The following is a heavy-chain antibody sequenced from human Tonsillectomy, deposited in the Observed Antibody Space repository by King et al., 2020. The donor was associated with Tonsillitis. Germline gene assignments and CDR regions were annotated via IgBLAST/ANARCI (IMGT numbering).Heavy chain of an antibody. CDR2: ISYDGSNK. V-gene: IGHV3-30*18. D-gene: IGHD6-19*01. Sequence: VQLVESGGGVVQPGRSLRLSCAASGFTFSSFGMHWVRQAPGKGLEGGAVISYDGSNKYYADSVKGRFTISRDNSKNTRYLQMNSLRAEDTAVYYCAKMGWEGYSSGWYVLDIAFDIWGQGTMVTVSS. J-gene: IGHJ3*02. CDR1: GFTFSSFG. CDR3: AKMGWEGYSSGWYVLDIAFDI.